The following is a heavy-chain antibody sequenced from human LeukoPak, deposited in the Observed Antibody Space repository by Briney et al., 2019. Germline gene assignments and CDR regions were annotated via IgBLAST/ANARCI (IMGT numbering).Heavy chain of an antibody. CDR1: GFTFSSYS. J-gene: IGHJ5*02. V-gene: IGHV3-21*01. CDR2: ISSSSSYI. Sequence: KAGGSLRLSCAASGFTFSSYSMNWVRQAPGKGLEWVSSISSSSSYIYYADSVKGRFTISRDNAKNSLYLQMNSLRAEDTAVYYCARGPHDYGDYSDWFDPWGQGTLVTVSS. D-gene: IGHD4-17*01. CDR3: ARGPHDYGDYSDWFDP.